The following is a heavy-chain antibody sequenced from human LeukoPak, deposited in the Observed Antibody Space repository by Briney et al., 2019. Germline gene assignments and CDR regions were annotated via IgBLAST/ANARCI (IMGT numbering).Heavy chain of an antibody. Sequence: GGSLRLSCVVSGFTFNSCWMNWVRQAPGKGLEWVSSISASGVSTYFADSVKGRFTISRDNSKNTLYLQMNSLRAEDTAVYYCARNLNWGSASYSYYGMDVWGQGTTVTVSS. CDR3: ARNLNWGSASYSYYGMDV. CDR1: GFTFNSCW. D-gene: IGHD7-27*01. V-gene: IGHV3-23*01. CDR2: ISASGVST. J-gene: IGHJ6*02.